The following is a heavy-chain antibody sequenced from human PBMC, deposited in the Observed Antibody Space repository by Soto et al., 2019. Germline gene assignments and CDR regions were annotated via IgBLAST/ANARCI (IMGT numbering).Heavy chain of an antibody. J-gene: IGHJ6*02. CDR1: GFTFTSSA. CDR2: IVVGSGNT. CDR3: AVHYGSGSYYYYGMDV. Sequence: SVKVSCKASGFTFTSSAVQWVRQARGRRLEWIGWIVVGSGNTNYAQKFQERVTITRDMSTSTAYMELSSLRSEDTAVYYCAVHYGSGSYYYYGMDVWGQGTTVTVSS. V-gene: IGHV1-58*01. D-gene: IGHD3-10*01.